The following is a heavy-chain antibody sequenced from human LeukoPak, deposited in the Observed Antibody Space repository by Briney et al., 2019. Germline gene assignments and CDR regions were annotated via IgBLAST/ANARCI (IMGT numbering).Heavy chain of an antibody. D-gene: IGHD4-17*01. CDR3: ARSCPSINYGDYVTWNWFDP. V-gene: IGHV4-34*01. J-gene: IGHJ5*02. CDR2: INHSGST. Sequence: SETLSLTCAVYGGSFSGYYWSWIRQPPGKGLEWIGEINHSGSTNYNPSLKSRVTISVDTSKNQFSLKLSSVTAADTAVYYCARSCPSINYGDYVTWNWFDPWGQGTLVTASS. CDR1: GGSFSGYY.